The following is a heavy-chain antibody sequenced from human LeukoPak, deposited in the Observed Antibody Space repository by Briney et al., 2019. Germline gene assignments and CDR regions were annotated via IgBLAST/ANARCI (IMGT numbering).Heavy chain of an antibody. Sequence: SVTLSLTCTVSGGSISSYYWSWIRQPPGKGLEWIGYIYYSGSTNYNPSLKSRVTISVDTSKNQFSLKLSSVTAADTAVYYCARYYGSGFDYWGQGTLVTVSS. J-gene: IGHJ4*02. CDR3: ARYYGSGFDY. D-gene: IGHD3-10*01. CDR2: IYYSGST. CDR1: GGSISSYY. V-gene: IGHV4-59*01.